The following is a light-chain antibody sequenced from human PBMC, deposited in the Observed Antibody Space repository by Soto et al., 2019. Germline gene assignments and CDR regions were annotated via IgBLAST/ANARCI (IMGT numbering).Light chain of an antibody. J-gene: IGKJ2*01. CDR3: QKSGS. CDR2: DVV. Sequence: EIVLTQSPVTLSVSPGERATLSCRASHSVGNLLAWYQQRPGQAPRLLMYDVVNRATGIPARFSGSGSGTDFTLTISSLETEDSAVYYCQKSGSFGQGTKLEIK. V-gene: IGKV3-11*01. CDR1: HSVGNL.